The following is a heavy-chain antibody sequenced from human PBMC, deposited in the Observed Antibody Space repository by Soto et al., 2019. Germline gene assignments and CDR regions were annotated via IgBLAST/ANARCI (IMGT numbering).Heavy chain of an antibody. Sequence: PGGSLRLSCAASGFTFSSYSMNWVRQAPGKGLEWVSSISSSSSYIYYADSVKGRFTISRDNAKNSLYLQMNSLRAEDTAVYYCARGRYDSSGYYPTGAFDIWGQGTVVTVSS. CDR3: ARGRYDSSGYYPTGAFDI. J-gene: IGHJ3*02. D-gene: IGHD3-22*01. CDR1: GFTFSSYS. CDR2: ISSSSSYI. V-gene: IGHV3-21*01.